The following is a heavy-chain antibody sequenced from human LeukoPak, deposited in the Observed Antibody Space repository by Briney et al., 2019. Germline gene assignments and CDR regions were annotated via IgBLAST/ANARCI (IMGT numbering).Heavy chain of an antibody. D-gene: IGHD6-6*01. CDR3: ARRGMGSSSFS. Sequence: SETLSLTCTVSGGSLRSSSYYWGWIRQPPGKGLEWIGSIYYSGSTYYNPSLKSRVTISVDTSKNQFSLKLSSVTAADTAVYYCARRGMGSSSFSWGQGTLVTVSS. V-gene: IGHV4-39*01. J-gene: IGHJ4*02. CDR1: GGSLRSSSYY. CDR2: IYYSGST.